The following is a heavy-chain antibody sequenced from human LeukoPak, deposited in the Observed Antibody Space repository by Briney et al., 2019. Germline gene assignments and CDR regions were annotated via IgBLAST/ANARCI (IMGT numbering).Heavy chain of an antibody. V-gene: IGHV3-13*04. CDR3: AGRDCTNGLCQFDY. CDR1: GFTFSNYD. Sequence: GGSLRLSCAASGFTFSNYDMHWVRQATGKGLEWVSAIATAGDTYYPDSVKGRFTISRDNAKNSLYLQMNSLRAEDTAIYYCAGRDCTNGLCQFDYWGQGTLVTVPS. J-gene: IGHJ4*02. CDR2: IATAGDT. D-gene: IGHD2-8*01.